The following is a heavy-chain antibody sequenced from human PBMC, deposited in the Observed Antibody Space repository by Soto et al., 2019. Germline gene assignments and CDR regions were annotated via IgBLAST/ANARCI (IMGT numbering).Heavy chain of an antibody. V-gene: IGHV3-23*01. CDR2: ISGSGGST. Sequence: GGSLRLSCAASGFTFSSYAMSWVRQAPGKGLEWVSAISGSGGSTYYADSVKGRFTISRDNSKNTLYLQMNSLRAEDTAVYYCAKGDYYYDSSGYYGWGQGTLVTVSS. D-gene: IGHD3-22*01. CDR1: GFTFSSYA. CDR3: AKGDYYYDSSGYYG. J-gene: IGHJ4*02.